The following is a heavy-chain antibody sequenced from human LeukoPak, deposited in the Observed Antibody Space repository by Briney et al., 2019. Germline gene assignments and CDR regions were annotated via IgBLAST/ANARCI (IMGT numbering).Heavy chain of an antibody. V-gene: IGHV1-18*01. J-gene: IGHJ5*02. CDR3: AREEDEQGIRRGWFDP. Sequence: GASVKVSCKASGYTFTSYGISWVRQAPGQGLEWMRWISTYTGNTNYAQNLQGRVTMTTDTSTSTAYMELRSLRSDDTAVYYCAREEDEQGIRRGWFDPWGQGTLVTVSS. CDR1: GYTFTSYG. CDR2: ISTYTGNT. D-gene: IGHD1-14*01.